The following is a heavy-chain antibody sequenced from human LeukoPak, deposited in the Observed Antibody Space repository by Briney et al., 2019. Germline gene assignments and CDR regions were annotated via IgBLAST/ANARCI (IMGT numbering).Heavy chain of an antibody. CDR3: ASYSGTNFDY. D-gene: IGHD6-19*01. Sequence: SETLSLTRAVYGGSFSGYYWSWIRQPPGKGLEWIGEINHSGSTNYNPSLKSRVTISVDTSKNQFSLKLSSVTAADTAVYYCASYSGTNFDYWGQGTLVTVSS. CDR2: INHSGST. CDR1: GGSFSGYY. V-gene: IGHV4-34*01. J-gene: IGHJ4*02.